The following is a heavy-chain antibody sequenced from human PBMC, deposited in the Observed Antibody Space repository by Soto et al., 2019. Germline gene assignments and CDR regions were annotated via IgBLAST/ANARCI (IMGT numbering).Heavy chain of an antibody. D-gene: IGHD4-17*01. CDR3: ARDVDADFRTDFDY. V-gene: IGHV4-34*01. J-gene: IGHJ4*02. CDR1: GGSFSGYY. Sequence: SETLSLTCAVYGGSFSGYYWNWIRQPPGKGLEWIGEINHSGSTNYNPSLKSRVTISVDTSKNSVYLEMDSLRAEDTALYYCARDVDADFRTDFDYWGRGTLVTVSS. CDR2: INHSGST.